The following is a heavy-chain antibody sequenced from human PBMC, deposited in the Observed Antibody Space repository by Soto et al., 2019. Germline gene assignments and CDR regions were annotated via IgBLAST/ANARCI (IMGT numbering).Heavy chain of an antibody. J-gene: IGHJ3*02. V-gene: IGHV3-15*07. CDR1: GLIFTTAT. D-gene: IGHD2-2*01. Sequence: GGSLRLSCAASGLIFTTATMTWVRQAPGKGLEWVGRIYSKGDGGTTHYAAPVKGRFLISRDDSKNTLYLQMNSLKSEDTAVYYCARDLWCSSTSCYSSAFDIWGQGTMVTVSS. CDR3: ARDLWCSSTSCYSSAFDI. CDR2: IYSKGDGGTT.